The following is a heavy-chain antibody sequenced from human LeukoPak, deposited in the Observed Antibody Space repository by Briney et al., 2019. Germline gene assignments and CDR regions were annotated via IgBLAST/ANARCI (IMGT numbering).Heavy chain of an antibody. V-gene: IGHV1-8*01. CDR3: AREGRDGYNYDY. CDR2: MNPNSGNT. D-gene: IGHD5-24*01. CDR1: GYTFTSYD. J-gene: IGHJ4*02. Sequence: GASVKVSCKASGYTFTSYDINWVRQATGQGLEWMGWMNPNSGNTGYAQKFQGRVTLTRDTSISTAYMELSRLRSDDTAVYYCAREGRDGYNYDYWGQGTLVTVSS.